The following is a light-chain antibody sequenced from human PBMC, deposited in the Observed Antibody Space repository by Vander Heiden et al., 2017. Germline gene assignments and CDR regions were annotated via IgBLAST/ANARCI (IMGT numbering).Light chain of an antibody. V-gene: IGLV1-40*01. Sequence: QSVLTQPPSVSGAPGQRVTSSCTGSSPNIGAVYDVHWYQQLPGTAPTLLIYDDSNRPSGVPDRFSGSKSGTSASLAITGLQAEDEADYYCQSYDSRLSGYVFGTGTKVPVL. J-gene: IGLJ1*01. CDR1: SPNIGAVYD. CDR2: DDS. CDR3: QSYDSRLSGYV.